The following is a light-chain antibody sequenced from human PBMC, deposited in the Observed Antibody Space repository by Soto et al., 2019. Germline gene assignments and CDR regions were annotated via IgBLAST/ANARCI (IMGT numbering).Light chain of an antibody. V-gene: IGKV1-39*01. CDR1: QSISTH. CDR3: QQSYTSWWT. Sequence: DIRMTQSPSSLSGSVGDRVSITCGASQSISTHLSWYQQKKGKAPKLLIYAASSLQSWVPSRLTGSGYGTDLTITISSLKHEDFETYYCQQSYTSWWTFGHGTQVDIK. CDR2: AAS. J-gene: IGKJ1*01.